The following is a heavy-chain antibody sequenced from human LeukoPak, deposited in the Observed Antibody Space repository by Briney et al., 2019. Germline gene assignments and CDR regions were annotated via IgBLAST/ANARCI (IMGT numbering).Heavy chain of an antibody. CDR3: ARVGYSSEIDY. Sequence: PSETLSLTCTVSGGSISSYYWSWIRHPPGKGLEWIGYIYYSGSTNYNPSLKSRVTISVDTSKNQFSLKLSSVTAADTAVYYCARVGYSSEIDYWGQGTLVTVSS. CDR2: IYYSGST. J-gene: IGHJ4*02. CDR1: GGSISSYY. V-gene: IGHV4-59*01. D-gene: IGHD6-19*01.